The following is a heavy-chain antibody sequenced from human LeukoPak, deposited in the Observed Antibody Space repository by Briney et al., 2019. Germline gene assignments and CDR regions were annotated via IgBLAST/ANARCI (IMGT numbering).Heavy chain of an antibody. CDR1: GFSFSSYG. D-gene: IGHD3-10*02. V-gene: IGHV3-30*02. CDR3: AELGITMIGGV. CDR2: IRSDGSNK. Sequence: GGSLRLSCAGSGFSFSSYGMHWVRQAPGKGLEWMAFIRSDGSNKYYADSVKGRFTISRDNAKNSLYLQMNSLRAEDTAVYYCAELGITMIGGVWGKGTTVTISS. J-gene: IGHJ6*04.